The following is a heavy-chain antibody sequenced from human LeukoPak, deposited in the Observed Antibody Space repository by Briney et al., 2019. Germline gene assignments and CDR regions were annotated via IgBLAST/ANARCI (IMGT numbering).Heavy chain of an antibody. CDR2: IHPNIGGP. D-gene: IGHD3/OR15-3a*01. Sequence: ASVKVSCKASGYTFSGFYIHWVRQAPGQGLEWMGWIHPNIGGPNYAQKFQGRVTMTRDTSISTAYMELSRLTSDDTAVYYCARVLDYSAGLEDYWGQGTLVTVSS. J-gene: IGHJ4*02. CDR3: ARVLDYSAGLEDY. CDR1: GYTFSGFY. V-gene: IGHV1-2*02.